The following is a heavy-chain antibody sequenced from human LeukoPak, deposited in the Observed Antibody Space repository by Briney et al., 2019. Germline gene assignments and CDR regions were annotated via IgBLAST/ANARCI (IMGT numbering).Heavy chain of an antibody. CDR3: AKALGPFGDYADY. J-gene: IGHJ4*02. CDR2: ISGSGGST. V-gene: IGHV3-23*01. Sequence: PGGSLRLSCAASGFTFSSYAMSWVRQAPGKGLEWLSAISGSGGSTYYKDPVKGRFTISRDNSKNKVYLQMHSYGVEDTAVYYCAKALGPFGDYADYWGQGTLVPVSS. D-gene: IGHD4-17*01. CDR1: GFTFSSYA.